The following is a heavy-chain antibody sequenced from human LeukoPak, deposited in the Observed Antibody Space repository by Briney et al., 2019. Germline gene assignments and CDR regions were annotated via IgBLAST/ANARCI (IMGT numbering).Heavy chain of an antibody. D-gene: IGHD3-10*01. V-gene: IGHV4-59*08. CDR3: ARGDYRYPDY. J-gene: IGHJ4*02. Sequence: PSETLPLTCTVSGGSISSYYWSWIRQPPGKGLEWIGYIYYSGSTNYNPSLKSRVTISVDTSKNQFSLKLSSVTAADTAVYYCARGDYRYPDYWGQGTLVTVSS. CDR2: IYYSGST. CDR1: GGSISSYY.